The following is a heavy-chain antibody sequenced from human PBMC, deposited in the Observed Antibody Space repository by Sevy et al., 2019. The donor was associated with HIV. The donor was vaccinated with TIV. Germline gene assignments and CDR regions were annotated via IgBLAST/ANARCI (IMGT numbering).Heavy chain of an antibody. D-gene: IGHD4-17*01. Sequence: GGSLRLSCAASGFTFSNTWMSWVRQAPGKGLELVGLIKSKNDGGTTDYAAPVIGRFTISRDDSKSTLYLRMNSLKIEDTAVYYCTTMGWHGGFDIWGQGTMVTVSS. CDR1: GFTFSNTW. CDR2: IKSKNDGGTT. V-gene: IGHV3-15*01. J-gene: IGHJ3*02. CDR3: TTMGWHGGFDI.